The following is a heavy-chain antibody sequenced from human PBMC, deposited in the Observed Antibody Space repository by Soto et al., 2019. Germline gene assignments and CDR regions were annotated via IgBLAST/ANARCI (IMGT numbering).Heavy chain of an antibody. CDR2: IGYDGSNK. J-gene: IGHJ1*01. V-gene: IGHV3-33*01. Sequence: QVQLVESGGGVVQPGRSLRLSCAASGFTVSSYGMHWVRQAPGKGQEWVAVIGYDGSNKYYADSVKGPFTITRDNSKNTLYLHMKSLRAEDTAVYDCARDPSRPYCSSTSCYAYFQHWGQGTMVTVSS. CDR1: GFTVSSYG. D-gene: IGHD2-2*01. CDR3: ARDPSRPYCSSTSCYAYFQH.